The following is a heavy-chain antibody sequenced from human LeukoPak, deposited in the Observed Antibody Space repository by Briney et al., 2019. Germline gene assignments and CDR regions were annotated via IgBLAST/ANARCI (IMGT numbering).Heavy chain of an antibody. CDR2: INHSGST. D-gene: IGHD3-16*02. V-gene: IGHV4-34*01. J-gene: IGHJ4*02. Sequence: SETLSPTCAVYGGSFSGYYWSWIRQPPGKGLEWIGEINHSGSTNYNPSLKSRVTISVDTSKNQFSLTLSSVTAADTAVYYCARGRDDYVWGSYRSHYFDYWGQGTLVTVSS. CDR1: GGSFSGYY. CDR3: ARGRDDYVWGSYRSHYFDY.